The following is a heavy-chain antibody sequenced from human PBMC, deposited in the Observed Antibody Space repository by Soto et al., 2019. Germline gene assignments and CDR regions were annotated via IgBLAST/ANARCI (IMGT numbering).Heavy chain of an antibody. J-gene: IGHJ5*02. Sequence: SETLSLTCTVSGGSISSSSYYWGWIRQPPGKGLEWIGSIYYSGSTYYNPSLKSRVTISVDTSKNQFSLKLSSVTAADTAVYYCARLIRCSSTSCYGPVGWFDPWGQGTLVTVSS. CDR3: ARLIRCSSTSCYGPVGWFDP. CDR2: IYYSGST. D-gene: IGHD2-2*01. V-gene: IGHV4-39*01. CDR1: GGSISSSSYY.